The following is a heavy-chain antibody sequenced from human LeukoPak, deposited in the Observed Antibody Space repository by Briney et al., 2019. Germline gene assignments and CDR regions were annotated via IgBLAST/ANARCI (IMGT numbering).Heavy chain of an antibody. CDR3: ARGEYCGGDCYSD. J-gene: IGHJ4*02. CDR1: GFTFSSYE. D-gene: IGHD2-21*02. Sequence: GGSLRLSCAASGFTFSSYEMNWVRQAPGKGLEWVSYISSSGSTIYYADSVKGRFTISRDNAKNSLYLQMNSLRAEDTAVYYCARGEYCGGDCYSDWGQGTLVTVSS. V-gene: IGHV3-48*03. CDR2: ISSSGSTI.